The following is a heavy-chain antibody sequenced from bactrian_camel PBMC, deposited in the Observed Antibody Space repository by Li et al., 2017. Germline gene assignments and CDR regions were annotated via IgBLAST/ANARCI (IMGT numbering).Heavy chain of an antibody. V-gene: IGHV3S53*01. CDR3: ASHRRYSPVGGGLRVADFAF. J-gene: IGHJ6*01. D-gene: IGHD2*01. CDR1: GIMFSTHC. Sequence: VQLVESGGGSVQAGGSLRLSCESSGIMFSTHCMGWFRQAPGKEREGVARIGASGITRYADSVKGRFTISKDNAKTTLYLEMNSLKPEDTAMYYCASHRRYSPVGGGLRVADFAFWGQGTQVTVS. CDR2: IGASGIT.